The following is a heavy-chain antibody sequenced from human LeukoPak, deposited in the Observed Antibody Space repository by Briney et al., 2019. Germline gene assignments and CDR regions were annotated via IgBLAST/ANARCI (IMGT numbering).Heavy chain of an antibody. D-gene: IGHD1-7*01. Sequence: PGGSLRLSCAASGFTFSDYYMSWIRQAPGKGLEWVSYISSSGSTIYYADSVKGRFTISRDNARNSLYLQMNSLRAEDTAVYYCARARRSVNAGPHKKPAEYNWNYGPYPANFDYWGQGTLVTVSS. V-gene: IGHV3-11*01. CDR1: GFTFSDYY. J-gene: IGHJ4*02. CDR3: ARARRSVNAGPHKKPAEYNWNYGPYPANFDY. CDR2: ISSSGSTI.